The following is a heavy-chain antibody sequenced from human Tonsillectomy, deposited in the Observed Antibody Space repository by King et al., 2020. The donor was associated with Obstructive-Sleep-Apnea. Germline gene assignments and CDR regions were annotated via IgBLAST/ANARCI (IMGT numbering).Heavy chain of an antibody. CDR3: ARLNYYDSSGYSDWFDP. CDR2: IDPSDSYT. J-gene: IGHJ5*02. D-gene: IGHD3-22*01. CDR1: GYIFASYW. V-gene: IGHV5-10-1*01. Sequence: QLVQSGAEVKKPGESLRISCKGSGYIFASYWISWVRQMPGKGLEWMGRIDPSDSYTNYSPSFQGHVTISADKSISTAYLQWSSLKASDTAMYYCARLNYYDSSGYSDWFDPWGQGTLVTVSS.